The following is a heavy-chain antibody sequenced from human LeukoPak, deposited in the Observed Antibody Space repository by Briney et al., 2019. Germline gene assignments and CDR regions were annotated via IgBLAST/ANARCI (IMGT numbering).Heavy chain of an antibody. CDR1: GFTFRNYA. Sequence: GGSLRLSCAVSGFTFRNYAMHWVRQAPGKGLDYVSTISNNGGSGYYANSVQGRFTISRDNSKNTLYLQMGSLTTEDMAVYYCVRGALDYVRGAFDIWGQGTSVTVSS. CDR3: VRGALDYVRGAFDI. V-gene: IGHV3-64*01. J-gene: IGHJ3*02. CDR2: ISNNGGSG. D-gene: IGHD3-16*01.